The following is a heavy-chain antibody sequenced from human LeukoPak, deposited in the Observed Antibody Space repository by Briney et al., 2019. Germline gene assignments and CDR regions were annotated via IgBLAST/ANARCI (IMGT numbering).Heavy chain of an antibody. J-gene: IGHJ4*02. Sequence: SETLSLTCAVSGYSVSSGYYWGWIRQPPGKGLEWIGIVHHSGSTYYNPSLKSRVTISADTSKNQFSLNLSSVTAADTAVYYCARGPPYMTAWSRVDYWGQGTLVTVSS. V-gene: IGHV4-38-2*01. CDR2: VHHSGST. CDR3: ARGPPYMTAWSRVDY. D-gene: IGHD1-1*01. CDR1: GYSVSSGYY.